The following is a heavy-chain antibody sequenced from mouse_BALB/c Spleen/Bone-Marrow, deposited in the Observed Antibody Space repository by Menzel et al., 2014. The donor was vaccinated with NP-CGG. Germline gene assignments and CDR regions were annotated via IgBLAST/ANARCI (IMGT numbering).Heavy chain of an antibody. V-gene: IGHV1-63*02. D-gene: IGHD2-14*01. J-gene: IGHJ2*01. CDR1: GYTFTNYW. Sequence: VQLVESGAELVRPGTSVKMSCKAAGYTFTNYWIGWVKQRPGHGLEWIGDIYPGGGYTNYNEKFKGKATLTADTSSSTAYMQLSSLTSEDSAVYYCALYYRYDYFDYWGQGTTLTVSS. CDR2: IYPGGGYT. CDR3: ALYYRYDYFDY.